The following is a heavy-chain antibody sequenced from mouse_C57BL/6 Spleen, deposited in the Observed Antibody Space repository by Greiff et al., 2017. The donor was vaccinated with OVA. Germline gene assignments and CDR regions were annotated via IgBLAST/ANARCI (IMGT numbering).Heavy chain of an antibody. CDR1: GFTFSSYA. V-gene: IGHV5-4*01. CDR2: ISDGGSYT. D-gene: IGHD2-4*01. CDR3: AGGYDYDDAMDY. J-gene: IGHJ4*01. Sequence: EVHLVESGGGLVKPGGSLQLSCAASGFTFSSYALSWVRQTPETRLEWVATISDGGSYTYYPDNVKGRFTISRDNAKNNLYLQMSHLKSEDTAMYYCAGGYDYDDAMDYWGQGTSVTVSS.